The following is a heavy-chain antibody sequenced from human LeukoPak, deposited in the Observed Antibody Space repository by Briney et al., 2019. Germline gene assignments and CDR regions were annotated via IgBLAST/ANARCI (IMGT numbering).Heavy chain of an antibody. CDR2: LYNTETT. J-gene: IGHJ4*02. Sequence: SETLSLTCSVSGGSISRSSYYWVWNRQPPGKGREWIGSLYNTETTYYNPYLESRVTISVDTSKKQLSLMLSSVTAADTAVYYYARNPTLTSEGDFDYWGQGTLVTVSS. D-gene: IGHD3-10*01. CDR3: ARNPTLTSEGDFDY. CDR1: GGSISRSSYY. V-gene: IGHV4-39*01.